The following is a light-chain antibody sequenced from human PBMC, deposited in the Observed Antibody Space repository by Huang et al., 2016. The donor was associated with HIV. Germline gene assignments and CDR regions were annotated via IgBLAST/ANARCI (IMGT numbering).Light chain of an antibody. CDR1: QGVRDK. CDR3: QQYESWPPLT. CDR2: ATS. J-gene: IGKJ4*01. Sequence: EIVMTQSPDTLSVSPGERATLSCRASQGVRDKLAWYQQKPGQAPRLLLHATSTRAAGVPARFNGSGSGTEFTLTISSLQSEDCGVYYCQQYESWPPLTFGGGTKVEIK. V-gene: IGKV3-15*01.